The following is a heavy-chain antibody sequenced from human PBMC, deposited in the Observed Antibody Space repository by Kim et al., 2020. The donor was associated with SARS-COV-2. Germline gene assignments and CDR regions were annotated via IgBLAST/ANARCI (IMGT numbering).Heavy chain of an antibody. CDR3: ANLGSEWLSLYYYSYGMDV. CDR1: GFTFSSYA. D-gene: IGHD3-3*01. Sequence: GGSLRLSCAGSGFTFSSYAMSWVRQAPGKGLEWVSAISGSGGTTYYADSVKGRFTISRDNSKNLLYLQMNILRAEDTAEYHCANLGSEWLSLYYYSYGMDVWGPGTTVTVSS. CDR2: ISGSGGTT. J-gene: IGHJ6*02. V-gene: IGHV3-23*01.